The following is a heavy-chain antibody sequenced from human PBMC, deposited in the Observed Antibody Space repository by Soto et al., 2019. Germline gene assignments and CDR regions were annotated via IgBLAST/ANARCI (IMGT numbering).Heavy chain of an antibody. V-gene: IGHV1-18*01. CDR1: GYTFTSYG. J-gene: IGHJ4*02. D-gene: IGHD2-15*01. CDR3: ARLYCSGSSCYGYYFDY. CDR2: ISAYNGNT. Sequence: QVQLVQSGAEVKKPGASVKVSCKASGYTFTSYGISWVRQAPGQGLEWMGWISAYNGNTNYAQQLQGRVTMTTDTSTSTAYMELRSLRSDDTAVYYCARLYCSGSSCYGYYFDYWGQGTLVTVSS.